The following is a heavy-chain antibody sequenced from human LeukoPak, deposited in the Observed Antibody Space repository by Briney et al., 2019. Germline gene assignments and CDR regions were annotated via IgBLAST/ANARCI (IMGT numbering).Heavy chain of an antibody. CDR1: GFTFSDYC. V-gene: IGHV3-11*01. Sequence: GGSLRLSCAASGFTFSDYCMSWIRQAPGKGLEWVSYISSSGSTIYYADSVKGRFTISRDNAKNSLYLQMNSLRAEDTAVYYCARDGAAAGQRDYYGMDVWGQGTTVTVSS. J-gene: IGHJ6*02. CDR3: ARDGAAAGQRDYYGMDV. CDR2: ISSSGSTI. D-gene: IGHD6-13*01.